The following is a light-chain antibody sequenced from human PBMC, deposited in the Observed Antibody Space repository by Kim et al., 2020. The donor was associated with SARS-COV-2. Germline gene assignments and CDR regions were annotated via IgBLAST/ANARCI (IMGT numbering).Light chain of an antibody. CDR2: GKN. J-gene: IGLJ3*02. V-gene: IGLV3-19*01. CDR1: SLRSYY. CDR3: NSRDSSGNPRWV. Sequence: LGQKVRITCQGDSLRSYYASWYQQKPGQAPVLVIYGKNNRPSGIPDRFSGSSSGNTASLTITGAQAEDEADYYCNSRDSSGNPRWVFGGGTQLTVL.